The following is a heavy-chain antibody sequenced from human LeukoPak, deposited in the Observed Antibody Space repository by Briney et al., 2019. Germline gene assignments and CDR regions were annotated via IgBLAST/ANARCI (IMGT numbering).Heavy chain of an antibody. V-gene: IGHV4-39*01. CDR3: ARHVGYEYFDY. CDR1: GFTFSSYW. CDR2: IYYSGTT. J-gene: IGHJ4*02. D-gene: IGHD5-12*01. Sequence: GSLRLSCAASGFTFSSYWMSWVRQAPGKGLEWIGSIYYSGTTYYNPSLKSRVAISVDTSKNQFSLKLSSVTAADTAVYYCARHVGYEYFDYWGQGALVTVSS.